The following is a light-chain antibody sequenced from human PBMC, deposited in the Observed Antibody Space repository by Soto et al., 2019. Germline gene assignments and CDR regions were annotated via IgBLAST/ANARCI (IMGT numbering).Light chain of an antibody. J-gene: IGKJ3*01. V-gene: IGKV3-20*01. Sequence: DIVLTQSPGTLSLYPGERATLSCRASQSINSRYLAWYQQKPGQAPRLLIYAASSRATGIPDRFSGSGSGTDFTLTISRLEPEDFAVYYCQQFGSSPGFTFGPGTKVDIK. CDR1: QSINSRY. CDR3: QQFGSSPGFT. CDR2: AAS.